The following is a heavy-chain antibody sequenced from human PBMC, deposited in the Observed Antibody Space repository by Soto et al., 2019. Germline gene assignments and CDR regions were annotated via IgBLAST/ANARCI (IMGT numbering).Heavy chain of an antibody. CDR3: GGGGPPADAFDI. CDR1: GFTFSSYG. CDR2: IWYDGSNK. J-gene: IGHJ3*02. D-gene: IGHD3-16*01. V-gene: IGHV3-33*01. Sequence: GGSLRLSCAASGFTFSSYGMHWVRQAPGKGLEWVAVIWYDGSNKYYADSVKGRFAISRDNSKNTLYLQMNSLRAEDTAVYYWGGGGPPADAFDIWGQGTMVTVSS.